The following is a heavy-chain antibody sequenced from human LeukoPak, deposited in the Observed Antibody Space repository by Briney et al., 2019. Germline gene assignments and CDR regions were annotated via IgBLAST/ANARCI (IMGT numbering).Heavy chain of an antibody. Sequence: SETLSLTCAVYGGSFSAYYWSWIRQPPGKGLEWIGEINHSGSTNYNPSLKSRVTISVDTSKNQFSLKLSSVTAADTAVYYCARNYGDCDFDYWGQGTLVTVSS. CDR1: GGSFSAYY. D-gene: IGHD4-17*01. J-gene: IGHJ4*02. CDR3: ARNYGDCDFDY. V-gene: IGHV4-34*01. CDR2: INHSGST.